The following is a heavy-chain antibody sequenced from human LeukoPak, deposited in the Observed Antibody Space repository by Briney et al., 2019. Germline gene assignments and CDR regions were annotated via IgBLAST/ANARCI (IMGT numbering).Heavy chain of an antibody. J-gene: IGHJ4*02. CDR3: ARYSSSSSYFEY. V-gene: IGHV4-30-2*01. CDR2: IYHSGST. CDR1: GGSISSGGYY. D-gene: IGHD6-6*01. Sequence: KASQTLSLTCTVSGGSISSGGYYWSWIRQPPGKGLEWIGYIYHSGSTYYNPSLKSRVTISVDRSKNQFSLKLSSVTAADTAVYYCARYSSSSSYFEYWGQGTLVTVSS.